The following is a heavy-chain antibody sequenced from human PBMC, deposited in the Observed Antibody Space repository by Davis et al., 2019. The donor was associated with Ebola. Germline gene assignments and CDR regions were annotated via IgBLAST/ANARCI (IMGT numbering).Heavy chain of an antibody. D-gene: IGHD1-26*01. CDR3: ARPLGGASVGGMDV. V-gene: IGHV1-18*01. Sequence: ASVKVSCKASGYTFTSYGISWVRQAPGQGLEWMGWISAYNGNTNYAQKLQGRVTMTTDTATSTAYMELRSLRADDTAVYYCARPLGGASVGGMDVWAQGTTVTVSS. CDR2: ISAYNGNT. J-gene: IGHJ6*02. CDR1: GYTFTSYG.